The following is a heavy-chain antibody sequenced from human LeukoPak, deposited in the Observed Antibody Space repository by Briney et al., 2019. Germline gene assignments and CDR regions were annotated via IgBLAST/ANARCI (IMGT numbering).Heavy chain of an antibody. Sequence: GSSVKVSCKASGGTFSSYAISWVRQAPGQGLEWMGRTIPILGLANYAQKFQGRVTITADKSTSTAYMELSSLRSEDTAVYYCAREDCSTTRCYASYYWGQGTLVTVSS. CDR3: AREDCSTTRCYASYY. V-gene: IGHV1-69*04. CDR2: TIPILGLA. D-gene: IGHD2-2*01. J-gene: IGHJ4*02. CDR1: GGTFSSYA.